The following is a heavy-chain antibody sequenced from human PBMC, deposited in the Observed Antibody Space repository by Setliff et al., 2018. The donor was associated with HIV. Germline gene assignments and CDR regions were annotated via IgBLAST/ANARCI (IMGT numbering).Heavy chain of an antibody. V-gene: IGHV4-59*01. J-gene: IGHJ1*01. Sequence: PETLSLTCTVSGGSISSYYWSWIRPPPGKGXEWIGYIHYSGSTNYNPTLKTRVTISVDTSKNQFSLKLSSVTAADTAVSYCARGRVYERSGYYGLGYFQHWGQGTLVTVSS. CDR3: ARGRVYERSGYYGLGYFQH. D-gene: IGHD3-22*01. CDR2: IHYSGST. CDR1: GGSISSYY.